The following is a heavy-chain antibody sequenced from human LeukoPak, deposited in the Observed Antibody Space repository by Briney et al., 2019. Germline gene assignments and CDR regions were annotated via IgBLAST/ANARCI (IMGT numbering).Heavy chain of an antibody. D-gene: IGHD1-26*01. CDR3: AKDRGGSYYS. CDR1: GFTFSSYG. CDR2: ISYDGSNK. V-gene: IGHV3-30*18. Sequence: GGSLRLSCAASGFTFSSYGMHWVRQAPGKGLEWVAVISYDGSNKYYADSVKGRFTISRDNSKNTLCLQMNSLRAEDTAVYYCAKDRGGSYYSWGQGTLVTVSS. J-gene: IGHJ4*02.